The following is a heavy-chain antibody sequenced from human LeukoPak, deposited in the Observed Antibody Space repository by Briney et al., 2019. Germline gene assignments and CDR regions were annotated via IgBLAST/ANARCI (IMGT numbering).Heavy chain of an antibody. CDR1: GGSFSGYY. CDR3: ARVLGYCSSTSCYNRRFDP. J-gene: IGHJ5*02. CDR2: INHSGST. D-gene: IGHD2-2*02. Sequence: SETLSLTCAVYGGSFSGYYWSWIRQPPGKGLEWIGEINHSGSTNYNPSLKSRVTISVDTSKNQFSLKLSSVTAADTAVYYCARVLGYCSSTSCYNRRFDPWGQGTLVTVSS. V-gene: IGHV4-34*01.